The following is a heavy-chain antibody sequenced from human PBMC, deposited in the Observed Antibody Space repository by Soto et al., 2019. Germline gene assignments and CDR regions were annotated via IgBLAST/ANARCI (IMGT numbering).Heavy chain of an antibody. CDR1: GYTFTTYA. Sequence: QVQLVQSGAEEKKPGASVKVSCKASGYTFTTYATHWVRQAPGQRLEWMGWINADNGNTKYSQKFQDRVTITRDTSASTAYMELSSLRSEDTAIYYCARSSSGYHRRAFDIWGQGTMVTVSS. V-gene: IGHV1-3*05. D-gene: IGHD5-12*01. CDR3: ARSSSGYHRRAFDI. CDR2: INADNGNT. J-gene: IGHJ3*02.